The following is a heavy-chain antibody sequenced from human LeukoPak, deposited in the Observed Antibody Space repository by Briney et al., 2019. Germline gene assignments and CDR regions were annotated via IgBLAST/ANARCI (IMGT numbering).Heavy chain of an antibody. Sequence: SETLSLTCTVSGGSISSYYWSWIRQPPGKGLEWIGYIYTSGSTNYNPSLKSRVTISVHTSKNQFSLKLSSVTAADTAVYYCARVIRNYDFWSSSYYMDVWGKGTTVTVSS. D-gene: IGHD3-3*01. J-gene: IGHJ6*03. CDR2: IYTSGST. V-gene: IGHV4-4*09. CDR1: GGSISSYY. CDR3: ARVIRNYDFWSSSYYMDV.